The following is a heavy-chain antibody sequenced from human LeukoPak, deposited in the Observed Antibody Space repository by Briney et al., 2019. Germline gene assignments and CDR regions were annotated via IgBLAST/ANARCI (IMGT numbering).Heavy chain of an antibody. D-gene: IGHD1-26*01. CDR3: AREGVGVTGRNLGFEY. CDR2: IYRDGST. V-gene: IGHV3-53*01. J-gene: IGHJ4*02. Sequence: PGGSLRLSCAASGFIVGNNYMSWVRQAPGKGLEWVPVIYRDGSTYYADSVKGRFTISSDNSKNTLFLQTNSLRAEDTAVYYCAREGVGVTGRNLGFEYWGQGTLVTVSS. CDR1: GFIVGNNY.